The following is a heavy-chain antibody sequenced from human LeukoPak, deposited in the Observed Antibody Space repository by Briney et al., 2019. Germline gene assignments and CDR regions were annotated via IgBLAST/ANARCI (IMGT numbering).Heavy chain of an antibody. D-gene: IGHD6-19*01. CDR3: ARGKAVAGDFDY. V-gene: IGHV4-61*01. J-gene: IGHJ4*02. CDR2: IYYSGST. Sequence: PSETLSLTCTVSGGSISSGSYYWSWIRQPPGKGLGWIGYIYYSGSTNYNPSLKSRVTISVDTSKNQFSLKLSSVTAADTAVYYCARGKAVAGDFDYWGQGTLVTVSS. CDR1: GGSISSGSYY.